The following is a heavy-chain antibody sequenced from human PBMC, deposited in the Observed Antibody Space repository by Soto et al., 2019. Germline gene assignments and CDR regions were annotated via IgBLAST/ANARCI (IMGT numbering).Heavy chain of an antibody. Sequence: QVPLVQSGAEVKKPGSSVKVSCKASGDTFSSYTISWVRQAPGQGLEWMGRTIPVLAITNYARKLQGRVTINADKSTSTVYMELGSLRTDDTAIYYCGIARYDRRYVYDGMDIWGQGTTVTLSS. D-gene: IGHD3-22*01. CDR3: GIARYDRRYVYDGMDI. CDR1: GDTFSSYT. J-gene: IGHJ6*02. V-gene: IGHV1-69*02. CDR2: TIPVLAIT.